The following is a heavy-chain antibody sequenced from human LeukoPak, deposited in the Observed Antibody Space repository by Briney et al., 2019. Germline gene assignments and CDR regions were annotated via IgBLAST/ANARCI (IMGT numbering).Heavy chain of an antibody. CDR3: ARGRYYGSGSYIH. V-gene: IGHV4-34*01. Sequence: PSETLSLTCAVYGGSFSGYYWSWIRQPPEKGLEWIGEINHSGSTNYNPSLKSRVTISVDTSKNQFSLKLSSVTAADTAVYYCARGRYYGSGSYIHWGQGTLVTVSS. CDR1: GGSFSGYY. CDR2: INHSGST. D-gene: IGHD3-10*01. J-gene: IGHJ4*02.